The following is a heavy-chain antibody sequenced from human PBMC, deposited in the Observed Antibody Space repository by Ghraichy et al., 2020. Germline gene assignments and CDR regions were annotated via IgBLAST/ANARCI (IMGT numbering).Heavy chain of an antibody. V-gene: IGHV4-38-2*01. CDR2: IYHSGST. CDR3: ARSGIPAVVDY. CDR1: GYSISSGYY. D-gene: IGHD6-19*01. Sequence: SQTLSLTCAVSGYSISSGYYWGWIRQPPGKGLEWIGSIYHSGSTYYNPSLKSRVTISVDTSKNQFSLKLTSVTAADTAVYYCARSGIPAVVDYWGQGTLVTVSS. J-gene: IGHJ4*02.